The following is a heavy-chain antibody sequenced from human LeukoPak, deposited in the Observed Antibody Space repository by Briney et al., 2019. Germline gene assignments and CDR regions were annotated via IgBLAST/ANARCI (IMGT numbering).Heavy chain of an antibody. D-gene: IGHD5-12*01. CDR3: ARAGGYASSWAY. V-gene: IGHV3-7*01. CDR2: IKQDGSEK. CDR1: GFTFSSYW. J-gene: IGHJ4*02. Sequence: QTGGSLRLSCAAPGFTFSSYWMSWVRQAPGKGLEWGANIKQDGSEKNYVDSVKGRFTISRDNAKNSLELQMNSLRDEDTAVYYCARAGGYASSWAYWGQGTLVTVSS.